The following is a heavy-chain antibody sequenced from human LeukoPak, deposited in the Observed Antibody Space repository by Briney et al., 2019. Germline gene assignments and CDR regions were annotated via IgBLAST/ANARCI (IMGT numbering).Heavy chain of an antibody. J-gene: IGHJ4*02. Sequence: GASVKVSCTASGYTFTSYYMHWVRQATGQGLEWMGWMSPNSGDTGYAQKFQGRVTMTSDSSISTAYMELSSLRSEDTAIYYCVRTPPNWGFDYWGQGTLVTVSS. CDR3: VRTPPNWGFDY. CDR1: GYTFTSYY. CDR2: MSPNSGDT. D-gene: IGHD7-27*01. V-gene: IGHV1-8*02.